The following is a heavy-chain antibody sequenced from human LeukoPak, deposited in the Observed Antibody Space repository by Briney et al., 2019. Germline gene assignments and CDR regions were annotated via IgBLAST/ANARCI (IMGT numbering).Heavy chain of an antibody. CDR3: ASILLYSGSSRIDY. J-gene: IGHJ4*02. Sequence: PSETLSLTCTVSGGSLSSSRYYWGWLRQPPGRGLEWIGSIYYSGSTYYNPSLQSRVTISIDTSKNQFSLKLSSVIAADTAVYYCASILLYSGSSRIDYWGQGTLVTVSS. CDR2: IYYSGST. V-gene: IGHV4-39*01. D-gene: IGHD6-6*01. CDR1: GGSLSSSRYY.